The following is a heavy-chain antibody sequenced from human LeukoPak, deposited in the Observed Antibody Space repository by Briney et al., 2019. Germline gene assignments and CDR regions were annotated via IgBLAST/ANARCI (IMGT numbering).Heavy chain of an antibody. CDR1: GYTFIENY. J-gene: IGHJ4*02. CDR3: ARAKSGYSP. V-gene: IGHV1-2*02. CDR2: INSHTVAA. Sequence: ASVKVSCKVSGYTFIENYIHWVRQAPGQGLEWMGLINSHTVAANYSQKFEGRVTMTRDTSISTAYMHLTRLKFDDTAVYYCARAKSGYSPWGQGTPVTVSS. D-gene: IGHD3-3*01.